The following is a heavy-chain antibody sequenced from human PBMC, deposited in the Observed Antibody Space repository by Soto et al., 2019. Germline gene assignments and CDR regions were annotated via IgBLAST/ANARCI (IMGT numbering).Heavy chain of an antibody. CDR3: ARRIPNWFDP. Sequence: PSETLSLTCTVSGGSISSSSYYWGWIRQPPGKGLEWIGSIYYSGNTYYNPSLKSRVTISVDTAKNQFSLKLSSVTAADTAVYYCARRIPNWFDPWGQGTLVTVSS. D-gene: IGHD2-21*01. J-gene: IGHJ5*02. CDR2: IYYSGNT. V-gene: IGHV4-39*01. CDR1: GGSISSSSYY.